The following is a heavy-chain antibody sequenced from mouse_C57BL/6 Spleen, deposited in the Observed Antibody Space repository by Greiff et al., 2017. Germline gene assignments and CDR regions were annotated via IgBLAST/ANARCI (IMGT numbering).Heavy chain of an antibody. J-gene: IGHJ2*01. V-gene: IGHV1-53*01. CDR1: GYTFTSYW. Sequence: VQLQQPGTELVKPGASVKLSCKASGYTFTSYWMHWVKQRPGQGLEWIGNINPSNGGTNYNEKFKSKATLTVDKSSSTAYMQLSSLTSEDSAVYYCARSETTVVGHFDYWGQGTTLTVSS. CDR2: INPSNGGT. D-gene: IGHD1-1*01. CDR3: ARSETTVVGHFDY.